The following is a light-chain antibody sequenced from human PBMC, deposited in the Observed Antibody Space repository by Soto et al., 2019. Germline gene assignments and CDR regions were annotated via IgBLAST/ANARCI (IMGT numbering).Light chain of an antibody. CDR3: SSYADNDNLL. J-gene: IGLJ2*01. V-gene: IGLV2-8*01. CDR2: DVI. CDR1: SSDVGRYNY. Sequence: QSALTQPPSASGSPGQSVTTSCTGTSSDVGRYNYVSWYQQHPGKAPKLMLYDVIKRPSGVPGRFSGSKSGNTASLTVSGLQAEDEADYYCSSYADNDNLLFGGGTKLTVL.